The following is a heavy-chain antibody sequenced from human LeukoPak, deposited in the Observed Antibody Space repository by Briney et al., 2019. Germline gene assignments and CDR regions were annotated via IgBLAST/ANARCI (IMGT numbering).Heavy chain of an antibody. CDR3: AGGGSGSAFGFDY. CDR2: INTDGSNT. V-gene: IGHV3-74*01. Sequence: PGGSLRLSCAPSGFTFSNYWMHWARQAPGKGLVWVSHINTDGSNTTHADSVKGRLTISRDNPENTLYLQMNRLRAEDTAVYYCAGGGSGSAFGFDYWGQGTLVTVSS. J-gene: IGHJ4*02. CDR1: GFTFSNYW. D-gene: IGHD6-19*01.